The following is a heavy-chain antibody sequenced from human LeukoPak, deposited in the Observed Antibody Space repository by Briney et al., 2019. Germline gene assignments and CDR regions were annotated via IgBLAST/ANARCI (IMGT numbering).Heavy chain of an antibody. Sequence: GGSLRLSCAASGFTFSSYAMSWVRQAPGKGLEWVSAISGSGGSTYYADSVKGRFTISRDNSKNTLYLQMNSLRAEDTAVYYCAKDFRLYCSGGSCPGDYWGQGTLVTVSS. CDR1: GFTFSSYA. J-gene: IGHJ4*02. CDR2: ISGSGGST. V-gene: IGHV3-23*01. CDR3: AKDFRLYCSGGSCPGDY. D-gene: IGHD2-15*01.